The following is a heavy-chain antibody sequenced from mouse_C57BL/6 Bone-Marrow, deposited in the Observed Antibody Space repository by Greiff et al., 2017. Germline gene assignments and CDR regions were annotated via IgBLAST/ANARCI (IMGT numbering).Heavy chain of an antibody. CDR1: GFSLSTFGMG. V-gene: IGHV8-8*01. D-gene: IGHD1-1*01. CDR3: ARMSSYAAWFAY. J-gene: IGHJ3*01. CDR2: IWWDDDK. Sequence: QVTLKVSGPGILQPSQTLSLTCSFSGFSLSTFGMGVGWIRQPSGKGLEWLAHIWWDDDKSYNPALKSRLPISKDTSKHQVFLKIANVDTADTATYYCARMSSYAAWFAYWGQGTLGTVSA.